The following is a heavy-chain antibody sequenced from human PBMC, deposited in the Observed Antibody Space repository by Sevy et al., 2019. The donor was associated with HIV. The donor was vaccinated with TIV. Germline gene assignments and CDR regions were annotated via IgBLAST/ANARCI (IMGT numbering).Heavy chain of an antibody. V-gene: IGHV3-11*01. Sequence: GGSLRLSCAASGFTFSDYYMSWIRQAPGKGLEWVSYISSSGSTIYYADSVKGRFTISRDNAKNSLYLQMNSLRAEGTAVYYCARDLTMVRGGDYYYYYGMDVWGQGTTVTVSS. CDR2: ISSSGSTI. CDR1: GFTFSDYY. CDR3: ARDLTMVRGGDYYYYYGMDV. J-gene: IGHJ6*02. D-gene: IGHD3-10*01.